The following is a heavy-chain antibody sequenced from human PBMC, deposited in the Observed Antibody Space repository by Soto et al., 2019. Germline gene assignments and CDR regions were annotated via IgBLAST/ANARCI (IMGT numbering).Heavy chain of an antibody. Sequence: SETQYLTCTVSGGAISGYYWTWIRQSAGKGLEWIGRIYSSGGTKYNPSLQSRVTMSLDTSKNQFSLRLTSVTAADTAVYYCARGQRFSDSFDPWGQGTLVTVSS. CDR3: ARGQRFSDSFDP. J-gene: IGHJ5*02. V-gene: IGHV4-4*07. CDR1: GGAISGYY. CDR2: IYSSGGT. D-gene: IGHD3-3*01.